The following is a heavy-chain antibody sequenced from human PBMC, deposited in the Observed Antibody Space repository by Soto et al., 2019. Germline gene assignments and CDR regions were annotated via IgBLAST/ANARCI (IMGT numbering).Heavy chain of an antibody. CDR3: ARRHGYYYYMDV. CDR2: INAGNGNT. CDR1: GYTFTSYA. J-gene: IGHJ6*03. Sequence: ASVKVSCKASGYTFTSYAMHWVRQAPGQRLEWMGWINAGNGNTKYSQKFQGRVTITRDTSASTAYMELSSLRSEDTAVYYCARRHGYYYYMDVWGKGTTVTVSS. V-gene: IGHV1-3*01.